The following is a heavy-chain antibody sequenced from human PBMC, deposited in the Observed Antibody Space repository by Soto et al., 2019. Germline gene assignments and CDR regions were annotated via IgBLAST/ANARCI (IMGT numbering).Heavy chain of an antibody. CDR3: AKSYGSGSYYNVWYFDY. Sequence: GGSLRLSCAASGFTFSSYAMSWVRQAPGKGLEWVSAISGSGGSTYYADSVKGRFTISRDNSKNTLYLQMNSLRAEDTAVYYCAKSYGSGSYYNVWYFDYWGQGTLVTVSS. CDR2: ISGSGGST. V-gene: IGHV3-23*01. D-gene: IGHD3-10*01. CDR1: GFTFSSYA. J-gene: IGHJ4*02.